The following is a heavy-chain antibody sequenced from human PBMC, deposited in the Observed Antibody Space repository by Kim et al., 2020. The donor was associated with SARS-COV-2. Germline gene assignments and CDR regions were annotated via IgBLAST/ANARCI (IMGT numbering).Heavy chain of an antibody. V-gene: IGHV3-7*01. CDR2: IKQDGSEK. D-gene: IGHD3-3*01. CDR3: ARGPGEFLFLAAFDI. Sequence: GGSLRLSCAASGFTFSSYWMSWVRQAPGKGLECVANIKQDGSEKYYVDSVKGRFTISRDNAKNSLYLQMNSLRAEVTAVYYCARGPGEFLFLAAFDIWGQGTMVTVSS. CDR1: GFTFSSYW. J-gene: IGHJ3*02.